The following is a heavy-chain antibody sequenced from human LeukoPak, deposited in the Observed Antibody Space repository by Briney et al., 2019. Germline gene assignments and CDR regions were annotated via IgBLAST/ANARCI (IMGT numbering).Heavy chain of an antibody. CDR2: IDPSGGST. V-gene: IGHV1-46*01. CDR1: GYTFTSYY. CDR3: AREGYSYGNDDYYYYGMDV. Sequence: PVASVKVSCKASGYTFTSYYMHWVRQAPGQGLEWMGIIDPSGGSTSYAQKFQGRVTMTRDTSTSTVYMELSSLRSEDTAVYYCAREGYSYGNDDYYYYGMDVWGQGTTVTVSS. D-gene: IGHD5-18*01. J-gene: IGHJ6*02.